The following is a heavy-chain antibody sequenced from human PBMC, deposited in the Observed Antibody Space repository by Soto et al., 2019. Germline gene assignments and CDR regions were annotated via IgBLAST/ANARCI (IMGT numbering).Heavy chain of an antibody. J-gene: IGHJ4*02. V-gene: IGHV3-33*01. CDR3: ARGVVVVVPAAMSYYFDY. D-gene: IGHD2-2*01. CDR2: IWYDGSNK. Sequence: GRSLRLSCAASGFTFSSYGMHWVRQAPGKGLEWVAVIWYDGSNKYYADSVKGRFTISRDNSKNTLYLQMNSLRAEDTAVYYCARGVVVVVPAAMSYYFDYWGQGTLVTVSS. CDR1: GFTFSSYG.